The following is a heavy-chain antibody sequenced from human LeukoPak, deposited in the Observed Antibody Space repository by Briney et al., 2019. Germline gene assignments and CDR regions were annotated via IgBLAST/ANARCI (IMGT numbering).Heavy chain of an antibody. J-gene: IGHJ5*02. CDR3: ATIGYGSGST. V-gene: IGHV4-59*12. CDR1: GGSISSYY. Sequence: PSETLSLTCTVSGGSISSYYWGWIRQPPGKGLEWIGEIYHSGSTNYNPSLKSRVTISVDKSKNQFSLKLSSVTAADTAAYYCATIGYGSGSTWGQGTLVTVSS. CDR2: IYHSGST. D-gene: IGHD3-10*01.